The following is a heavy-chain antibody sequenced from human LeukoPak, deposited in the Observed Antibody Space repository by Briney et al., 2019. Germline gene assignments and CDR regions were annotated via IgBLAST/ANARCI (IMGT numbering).Heavy chain of an antibody. CDR2: IRYDGSNK. CDR3: AKDPTTVVNPFDY. CDR1: GFTFSSYG. D-gene: IGHD4-23*01. J-gene: IGHJ4*02. V-gene: IGHV3-30*02. Sequence: GGSLRLSCAASGFTFSSYGMHWVRQAPGKGLEWVAFIRYDGSNKYYADSVKGRFTISRDNSKNTLYLQMNSLRIEDTAVYYCAKDPTTVVNPFDYWGQGTLVTVSS.